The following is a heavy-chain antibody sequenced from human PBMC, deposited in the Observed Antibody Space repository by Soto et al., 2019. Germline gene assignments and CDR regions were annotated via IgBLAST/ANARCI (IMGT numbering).Heavy chain of an antibody. Sequence: QVQLQESGPGLVKPSETLSLTCTVSGGSVTSGSYHWTWIRQPPGKGLEWIGQSGRTNYNPSPRRRITISVDTSKNQVSLNLSSLTAADTAVYYCAVYIAGAGGDGYWGRGTLVTVSS. D-gene: IGHD6-19*01. CDR3: AVYIAGAGGDGY. CDR1: GGSVTSGSYH. J-gene: IGHJ4*02. V-gene: IGHV4-61*01. CDR2: QSGRT.